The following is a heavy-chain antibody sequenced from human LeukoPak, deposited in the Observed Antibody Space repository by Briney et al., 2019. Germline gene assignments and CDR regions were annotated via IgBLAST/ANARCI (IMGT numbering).Heavy chain of an antibody. CDR3: ARVDYYDSSGYYYGFDY. D-gene: IGHD3-22*01. Sequence: GGSLGLSCAASGFTFSSYAMHWVRQAPGKGLEWVAVISYDGSNKYYADSVKGRFTISRDNSKNTLYLQMNSLRAEDTAVYYCARVDYYDSSGYYYGFDYWGQGTLVTVSS. CDR2: ISYDGSNK. CDR1: GFTFSSYA. V-gene: IGHV3-30-3*01. J-gene: IGHJ4*02.